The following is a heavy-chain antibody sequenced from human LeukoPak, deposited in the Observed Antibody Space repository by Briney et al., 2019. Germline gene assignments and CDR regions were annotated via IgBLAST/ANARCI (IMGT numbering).Heavy chain of an antibody. CDR1: GFTFSSYD. V-gene: IGHV3-23*01. D-gene: IGHD6-19*01. Sequence: GGSLRLSCAASGFTFSSYDMSWDRQAPGRGLEWVSAIGGGGTPYYADSVKGRFTISRDNSKNTLYLQMNSLRAEDTAVYYCAKDDHGGSGWRDYFDQWGQGTLVTVSS. J-gene: IGHJ4*02. CDR3: AKDDHGGSGWRDYFDQ. CDR2: IGGGGTP.